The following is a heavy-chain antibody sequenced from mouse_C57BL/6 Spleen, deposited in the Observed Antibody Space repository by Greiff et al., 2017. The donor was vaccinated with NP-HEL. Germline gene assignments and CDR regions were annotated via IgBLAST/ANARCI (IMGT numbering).Heavy chain of an antibody. CDR3: ARNPLYYYGSSYYFDY. CDR2: IYPGSGST. J-gene: IGHJ2*01. Sequence: LQPGAELVKPGASVKMSCKASGYTFTSYWITWVKQRPGQGLEWIGDIYPGSGSTNYNEKFKSKATLTVDTSSSTAYMQLSSLISEDSAVYYCARNPLYYYGSSYYFDYWGQGTTLTVSS. D-gene: IGHD1-1*01. V-gene: IGHV1-55*01. CDR1: GYTFTSYW.